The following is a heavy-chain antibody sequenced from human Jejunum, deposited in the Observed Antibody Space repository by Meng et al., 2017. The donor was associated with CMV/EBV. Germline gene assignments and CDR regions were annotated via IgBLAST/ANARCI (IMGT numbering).Heavy chain of an antibody. CDR2: FFNRGGT. CDR1: GVSIGSSY. Sequence: GVSIGSSYWNWSGRAPGKGLGWIGYFFNRGGTNYNASLKSRVTISVDTSKNQVSLRMTSVTAVDTAVYYCARDPTEHSSSSGYFDSWGQGTLVTVSS. D-gene: IGHD6-6*01. J-gene: IGHJ4*02. CDR3: ARDPTEHSSSSGYFDS. V-gene: IGHV4-59*01.